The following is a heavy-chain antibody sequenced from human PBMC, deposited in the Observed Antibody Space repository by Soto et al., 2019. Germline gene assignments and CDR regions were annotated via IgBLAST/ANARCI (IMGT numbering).Heavy chain of an antibody. V-gene: IGHV1-2*02. J-gene: IGHJ4*02. Sequence: VASVKVSCKTSGYTFTGYYMHCVRQAPGQGLEWMGWINPNSGGTNYAQKFQGRVTMTRDTSISTAYMELSRLRSDDTAVYYCARGVVVPATIEPIHYYYFDYWGQGTLVTVSS. CDR3: ARGVVVPATIEPIHYYYFDY. CDR2: INPNSGGT. D-gene: IGHD2-2*02. CDR1: GYTFTGYY.